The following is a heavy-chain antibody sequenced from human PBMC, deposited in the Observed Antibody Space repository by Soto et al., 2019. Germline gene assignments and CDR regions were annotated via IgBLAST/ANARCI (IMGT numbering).Heavy chain of an antibody. CDR1: GFTFSSYA. CDR2: ISGSGGST. Sequence: EVQLLESGGGLVQPGGSLSLSCEASGFTFSSYAMSWVRQAPGRGLEWVSAISGSGGSTYYADSVKGRFTISRDNSKNTLYLQMNSLRAEDTAVYYCAKDDGFLEVNWFDPWGQGTLVTVSS. V-gene: IGHV3-23*01. J-gene: IGHJ5*02. CDR3: AKDDGFLEVNWFDP. D-gene: IGHD3-3*01.